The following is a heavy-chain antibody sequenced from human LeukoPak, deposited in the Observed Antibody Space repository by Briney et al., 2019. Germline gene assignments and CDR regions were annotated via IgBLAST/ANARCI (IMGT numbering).Heavy chain of an antibody. CDR1: GFTFSSYA. CDR3: ARGNTLTGYSRY. J-gene: IGHJ4*02. D-gene: IGHD3-9*01. V-gene: IGHV3-64*01. CDR2: ISSNGGST. Sequence: GGSLRLSCAASGFTFSSYAMHWVRQPPGKGLEYVSGISSNGGSTYYENSVKGRFTISRDNSKNTVYLQMGSLRAEDMAVYYCARGNTLTGYSRYWGQGTPVTVSS.